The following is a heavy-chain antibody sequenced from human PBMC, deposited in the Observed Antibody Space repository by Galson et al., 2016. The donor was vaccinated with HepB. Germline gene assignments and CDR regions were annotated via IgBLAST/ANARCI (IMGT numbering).Heavy chain of an antibody. V-gene: IGHV6-1*01. CDR2: TYYGSNWLS. CDR1: GDSVSSNSAV. J-gene: IGHJ5*01. CDR3: ARAGRRQVGTGDWFDS. D-gene: IGHD1-1*01. Sequence: AISGDSVSSNSAVWNWIRQSPSRGLEWLGRTYYGSNWLSDYAASVRSRITVNADTPKNQFSLHLNSVTPDDTAVYYCARAGRRQVGTGDWFDSWGQGILVTVSS.